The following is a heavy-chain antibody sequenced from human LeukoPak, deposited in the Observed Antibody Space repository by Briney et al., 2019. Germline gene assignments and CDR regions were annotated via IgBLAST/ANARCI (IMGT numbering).Heavy chain of an antibody. D-gene: IGHD5/OR15-5a*01. CDR1: GFTFSSYW. J-gene: IGHJ4*02. Sequence: PGGSLRLSCAAYGFTFSSYWMGWVRQAPGKGLEWVANIKQDGSEKYYVDSVKGRFTISRDNAKNSLYLQMNSLRAEDTAVYYCARSGLGSTYLDYWGQGTLVTVSS. V-gene: IGHV3-7*01. CDR2: IKQDGSEK. CDR3: ARSGLGSTYLDY.